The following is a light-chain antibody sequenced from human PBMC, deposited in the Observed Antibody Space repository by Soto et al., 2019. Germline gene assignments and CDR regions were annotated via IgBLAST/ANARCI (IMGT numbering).Light chain of an antibody. CDR1: QSISTW. CDR3: QQYNSYSPT. V-gene: IGKV1-5*03. Sequence: DIPMTQSPSTLSASVGDRVTITCRASQSISTWLAWYQQKTAKVPKLLIYKASSLESGIPSRFSGSGSGTEFTLTISSLQPDDFATYYCQQYNSYSPTFGQGTKVEIK. J-gene: IGKJ1*01. CDR2: KAS.